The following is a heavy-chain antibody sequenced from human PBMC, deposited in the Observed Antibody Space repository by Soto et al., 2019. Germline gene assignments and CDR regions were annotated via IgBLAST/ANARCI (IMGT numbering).Heavy chain of an antibody. CDR3: ARGGPNSGDYYYGMDG. CDR1: GYTFSNDG. V-gene: IGHV1-18*01. CDR2: ISAYNGNT. D-gene: IGHD1-1*01. J-gene: IGHJ6*02. Sequence: APVKVSCKASGYTFSNDGINWVRQAPGQGLEWMGWISAYNGNTEYAQNFQGRVTMTTDTSTSTAYMELRSLRSDDTAVYSCARGGPNSGDYYYGMDGWGLGTTVRVSS.